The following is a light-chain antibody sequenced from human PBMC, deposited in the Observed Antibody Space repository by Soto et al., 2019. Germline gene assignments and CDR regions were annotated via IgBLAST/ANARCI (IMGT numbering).Light chain of an antibody. CDR2: GVS. CDR1: QGVSRVY. Sequence: EILLTQSPATLSLSPGERATLSCRASQGVSRVYLACYQQKACHAPRLLIYGVSSRATGVSHRFSGSGAWTDFTLTISGLEAEDVAMYYCQHYGDSHTITFGQGTRLEI. J-gene: IGKJ5*01. V-gene: IGKV3-20*01. CDR3: QHYGDSHTIT.